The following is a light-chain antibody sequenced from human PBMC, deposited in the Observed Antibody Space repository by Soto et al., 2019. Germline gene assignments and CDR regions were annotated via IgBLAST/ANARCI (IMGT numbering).Light chain of an antibody. Sequence: EIVMTQSPATLSVSPGEIATLSCRASQNISNYLIWYQQKPGQAPRLLIYDVSNRAAGIPARFSGSGSGTDFTLTISSLEPEDFAVYYCQQYGSSTGTFGQGTKVDI. V-gene: IGKV3D-15*01. CDR3: QQYGSSTGT. CDR2: DVS. CDR1: QNISNY. J-gene: IGKJ1*01.